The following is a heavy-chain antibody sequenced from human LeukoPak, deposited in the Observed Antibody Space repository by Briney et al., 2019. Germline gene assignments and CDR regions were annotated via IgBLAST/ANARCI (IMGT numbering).Heavy chain of an antibody. Sequence: GGSLRLSCAASGFTFSSYGMHWVRQAPGKGLEWVAVISYDGSNKYYADSVKGRFTISRDNSKNTLYLQMNSLRAEDTAVYYCAKAGDYSDSSGRYLDYFDYWGQGTLVTVSS. J-gene: IGHJ4*02. CDR2: ISYDGSNK. D-gene: IGHD3-22*01. CDR1: GFTFSSYG. CDR3: AKAGDYSDSSGRYLDYFDY. V-gene: IGHV3-30*18.